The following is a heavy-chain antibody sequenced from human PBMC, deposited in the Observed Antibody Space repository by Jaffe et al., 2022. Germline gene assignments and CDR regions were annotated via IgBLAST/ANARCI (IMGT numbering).Heavy chain of an antibody. D-gene: IGHD6-6*01. CDR1: GGSFSGYY. CDR2: INHSGST. J-gene: IGHJ3*02. V-gene: IGHV4-34*01. CDR3: ARGGIAARRRAFDI. Sequence: QVQLQQWGAGLLKPSETLSLTCAVYGGSFSGYYWSWIRQPPGKGLEWIGEINHSGSTNYNPSLKSRVTISVDTSKNQFSLKLSSVTAADTAVYYCARGGIAARRRAFDIWGQGTMVTVSS.